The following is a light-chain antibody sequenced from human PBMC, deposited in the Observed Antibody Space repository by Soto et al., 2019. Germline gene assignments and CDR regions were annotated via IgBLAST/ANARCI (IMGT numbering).Light chain of an antibody. J-gene: IGLJ2*01. Sequence: QAVLTQPPSASGTPGQRVTISCSGSSSNIGTKTVNWYQHLPGTAPKLLIYNNNERPSGVPDRFSASKSGTSAALAISGLQSEDEADYYCATWDDRLNGRVFGGGTKVTVL. CDR2: NNN. V-gene: IGLV1-44*01. CDR3: ATWDDRLNGRV. CDR1: SSNIGTKT.